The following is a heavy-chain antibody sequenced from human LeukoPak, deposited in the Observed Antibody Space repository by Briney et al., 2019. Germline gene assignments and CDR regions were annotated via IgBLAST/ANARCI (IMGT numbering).Heavy chain of an antibody. Sequence: PGGSLRLSCAASGFTFSDYNMNWVRQAPGKGLEGVAYITISTGIIYYADSVKGRFTISRDNAKNSLYLQMNSLRAEDTAVYYCARGDYDFWSGYTYYYYYYMDVWGKGTTVTVSS. CDR3: ARGDYDFWSGYTYYYYYYMDV. CDR1: GFTFSDYN. CDR2: ITISTGII. V-gene: IGHV3-48*01. J-gene: IGHJ6*03. D-gene: IGHD3-3*01.